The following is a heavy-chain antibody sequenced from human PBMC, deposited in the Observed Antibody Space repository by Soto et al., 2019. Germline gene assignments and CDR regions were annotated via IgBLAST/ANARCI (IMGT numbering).Heavy chain of an antibody. CDR1: GFTFDDYA. J-gene: IGHJ4*01. V-gene: IGHV3-9*01. CDR2: ITWNSGKI. CDR3: VKDSYADFHRVLSTAEYFFXY. D-gene: IGHD2-15*01. Sequence: GGSLRLSCTASGFTFDDYAMHWVRQGPGRGLEWVSGITWNSGKIAYADSVKGRFTIARDDDNNSLYLQMNSLRPEDTALYYCVKDSYADFHRVLSTAEYFFXYWGHGTLVNV.